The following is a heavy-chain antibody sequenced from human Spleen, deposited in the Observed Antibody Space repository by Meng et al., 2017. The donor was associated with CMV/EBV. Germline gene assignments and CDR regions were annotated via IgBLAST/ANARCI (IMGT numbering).Heavy chain of an antibody. Sequence: SGDSSSSSNWGSWVRQPPGKGLEWIGESYHSGSTNYNPSIKSRVTIALDKSKNWISLELSSVTAADTAVYYCAREHREVGATNWFDPWGQGTLVTVSS. CDR2: SYHSGST. CDR3: AREHREVGATNWFDP. D-gene: IGHD1-26*01. CDR1: GDSSSSSNW. V-gene: IGHV4-4*02. J-gene: IGHJ5*02.